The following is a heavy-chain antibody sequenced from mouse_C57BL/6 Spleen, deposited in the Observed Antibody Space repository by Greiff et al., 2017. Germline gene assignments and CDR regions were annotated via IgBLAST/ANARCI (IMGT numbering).Heavy chain of an antibody. CDR2: IYPGDGDT. CDR1: GYAFSSYW. D-gene: IGHD1-1*01. CDR3: ARWGGSSSYFDY. V-gene: IGHV1-80*01. J-gene: IGHJ2*01. Sequence: QVQLQQSGAELVKPGASVKISCKASGYAFSSYWMNWVKQRPGKGLEWIGQIYPGDGDTNYNGKFKGKATLTADKSSSTAYMQLSSLTSEDSAVYFCARWGGSSSYFDYWGQGTTLTVSS.